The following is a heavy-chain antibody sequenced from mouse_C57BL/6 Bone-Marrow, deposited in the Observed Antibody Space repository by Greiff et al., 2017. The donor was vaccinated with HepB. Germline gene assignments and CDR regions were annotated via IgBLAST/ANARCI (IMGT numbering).Heavy chain of an antibody. J-gene: IGHJ3*01. CDR1: GFNIKDDY. Sequence: VQLQQSGAELVRPGASVKLSCTASGFNIKDDYMHWVKQRPEQGLEWIGWIDPENGDTEYASKFQGKATITADTSSNTAYLQLSSLTSEDTAVYYCTSITTGTWFAYWGQGTLVTVSA. CDR3: TSITTGTWFAY. D-gene: IGHD1-1*01. CDR2: IDPENGDT. V-gene: IGHV14-4*01.